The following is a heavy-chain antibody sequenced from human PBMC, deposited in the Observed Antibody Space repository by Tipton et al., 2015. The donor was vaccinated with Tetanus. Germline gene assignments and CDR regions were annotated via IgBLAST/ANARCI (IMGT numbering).Heavy chain of an antibody. CDR3: VKNVNYYGSQSYLDY. Sequence: LSLTCAASGFTFNDYAMHWVRQAPGRGLEWVSGISWNSGSIEYGDSVKGRFTISRDNAKNSLYLQMNGLRADDTALYYCVKNVNYYGSQSYLDYWGQGTLVTVSS. CDR2: ISWNSGSI. D-gene: IGHD3-10*01. J-gene: IGHJ4*02. V-gene: IGHV3-9*01. CDR1: GFTFNDYA.